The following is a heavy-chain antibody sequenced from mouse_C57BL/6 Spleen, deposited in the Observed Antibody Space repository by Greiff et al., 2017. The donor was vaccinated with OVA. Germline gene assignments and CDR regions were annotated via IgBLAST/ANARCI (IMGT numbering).Heavy chain of an antibody. CDR3: ARSLYGNYVDYFDY. CDR1: GYAFTNYL. CDR2: INPGSGGT. Sequence: VQLQESGAELVRPGTSVKVSCKASGYAFTNYLIEWVKQRPGQGLEWIGVINPGSGGTNYNEKFKGKATLTADKSSSTAYMQLSSLTSEDSAVYFCARSLYGNYVDYFDYGGQGTTLTVSS. V-gene: IGHV1-54*01. D-gene: IGHD2-1*01. J-gene: IGHJ2*01.